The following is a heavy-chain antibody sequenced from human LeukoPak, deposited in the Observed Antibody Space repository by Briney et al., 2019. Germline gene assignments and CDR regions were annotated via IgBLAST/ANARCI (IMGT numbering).Heavy chain of an antibody. CDR3: AKSSYSIFDY. J-gene: IGHJ4*02. Sequence: PWETLSLTCTVSGYSISSGYYWGWIRQPPGKGLEWIGSIYYSGSTYYNPSLKSRVTISVDTSKNQFSLKLSSVTAADTAVYYCAKSSYSIFDYWGQGTLVTVSS. CDR1: GYSISSGYY. V-gene: IGHV4-38-2*02. CDR2: IYYSGST. D-gene: IGHD5-18*01.